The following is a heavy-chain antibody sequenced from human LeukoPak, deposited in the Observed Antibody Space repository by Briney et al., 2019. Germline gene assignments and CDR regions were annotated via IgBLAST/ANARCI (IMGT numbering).Heavy chain of an antibody. CDR2: ATIDERSV. Sequence: PGGSLRLSCAASGFTFRNYGMHWIRQAPGKGLEWVGVATIDERSVFCADSVQGRFIISRDNSKTTLYLQMNNLRPEDTALYYCARGALGYRGSDPAYFDSWGQGTLVIVSS. V-gene: IGHV3-30*03. CDR1: GFTFRNYG. D-gene: IGHD5-12*01. J-gene: IGHJ4*02. CDR3: ARGALGYRGSDPAYFDS.